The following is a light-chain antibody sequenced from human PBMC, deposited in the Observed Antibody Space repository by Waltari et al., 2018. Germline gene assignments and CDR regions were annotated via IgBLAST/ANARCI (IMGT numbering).Light chain of an antibody. CDR2: WAS. Sequence: QVPASLAGSSGRRAHQKLQFSHSVLYSPNQKNYLAWYQQKPGQPPNLLIYWASTRESGVPDRFSGSGSGTNFTLTISSLQAEDVAVYYCQQHYTAPVTFGQGTKLEI. V-gene: IGKV4-1*01. J-gene: IGKJ2*01. CDR3: QQHYTAPVT. CDR1: HSVLYSPNQKNY.